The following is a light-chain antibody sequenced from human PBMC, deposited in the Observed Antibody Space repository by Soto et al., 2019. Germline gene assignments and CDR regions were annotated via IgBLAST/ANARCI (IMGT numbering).Light chain of an antibody. J-gene: IGLJ2*01. CDR1: SSDVGGYKY. CDR2: EVS. CDR3: SSYATSGTVL. V-gene: IGLV2-14*01. Sequence: QSALTQPASVSGSPGQSITISCTGTSSDVGGYKYVSWYQQHPGKAPKLMIYEVSYWPSGVSNRFSGSKSGDTASLTISGLQADDEADYYCSSYATSGTVLFGGGTKLTVL.